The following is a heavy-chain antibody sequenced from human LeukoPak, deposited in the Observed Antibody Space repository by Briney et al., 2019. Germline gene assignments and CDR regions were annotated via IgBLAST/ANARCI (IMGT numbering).Heavy chain of an antibody. CDR1: GGSISSSSYY. D-gene: IGHD2-2*01. Sequence: PSETQSLTCTVSGGSISSSSYYWGWIRQPPGKGLEWIGSIYYSGSTYYNPSLKSRVTISVDTSKNQFSLKLSSVTAADTAVYYCASYSRYCSSTSCYPDAFDIWGQGTMVTVSS. CDR3: ASYSRYCSSTSCYPDAFDI. CDR2: IYYSGST. V-gene: IGHV4-39*01. J-gene: IGHJ3*02.